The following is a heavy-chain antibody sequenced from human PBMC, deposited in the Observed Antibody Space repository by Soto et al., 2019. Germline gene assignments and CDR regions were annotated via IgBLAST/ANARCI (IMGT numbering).Heavy chain of an antibody. J-gene: IGHJ4*02. CDR1: GYTFTSYA. D-gene: IGHD5-12*01. CDR3: ARRTRGDGYNLGFDY. V-gene: IGHV1-3*01. CDR2: INAGNGNT. Sequence: QVQLVQSGAEVKKPGASVKVSCKASGYTFTSYAMHWVRQAPGQRLEGMGWINAGNGNTKYSQKFQGRVTITRDTSASTAYMELSSLRSEDTAVYYCARRTRGDGYNLGFDYWGQGTLVTVSS.